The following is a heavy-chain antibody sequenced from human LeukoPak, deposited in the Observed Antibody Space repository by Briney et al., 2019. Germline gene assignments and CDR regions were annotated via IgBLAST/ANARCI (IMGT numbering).Heavy chain of an antibody. Sequence: PPGGSLRLSCAASGFTFSNYAMSWVRQAPGKGLECVSAISDSGDKTDYADSVRGRFTIYRDNSKDTLYLQMNSLRAEDTAVYYCAKVPFPSIFGVVRGNWFDPWGQGTLVTVSS. J-gene: IGHJ5*02. CDR2: ISDSGDKT. V-gene: IGHV3-23*01. CDR3: AKVPFPSIFGVVRGNWFDP. CDR1: GFTFSNYA. D-gene: IGHD3-3*01.